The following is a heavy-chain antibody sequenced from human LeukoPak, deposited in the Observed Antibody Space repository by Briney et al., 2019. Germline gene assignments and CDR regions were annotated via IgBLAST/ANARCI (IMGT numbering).Heavy chain of an antibody. J-gene: IGHJ4*02. V-gene: IGHV1-18*04. Sequence: ASVSVSCKASGYTFTGYYMHWVRQAPGQGREGMGCISAYNGNTNYAQKLQGRVTMTTDTSTSTAYMELRSLRSDDTAVYYCARGSIAVAGTVIDYWGQGTLVTVSS. CDR2: ISAYNGNT. D-gene: IGHD6-19*01. CDR3: ARGSIAVAGTVIDY. CDR1: GYTFTGYY.